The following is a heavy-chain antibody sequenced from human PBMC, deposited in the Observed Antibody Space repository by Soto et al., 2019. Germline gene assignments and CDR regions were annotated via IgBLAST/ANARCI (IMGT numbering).Heavy chain of an antibody. J-gene: IGHJ6*02. CDR3: ARDTSEITGTNYYYYGMDV. D-gene: IGHD1-7*01. CDR1: GFTFSDYY. V-gene: IGHV3-11*06. CDR2: ISSSSSYT. Sequence: QVQLVESGGGLVKPGGSLRLSCAASGFTFSDYYMSWIRQAPGKGLEWVSYISSSSSYTNYADSVKGRFTISRDNAKNLLVLQMNSLRAEDTAVYYCARDTSEITGTNYYYYGMDVWGQGTTVTVSS.